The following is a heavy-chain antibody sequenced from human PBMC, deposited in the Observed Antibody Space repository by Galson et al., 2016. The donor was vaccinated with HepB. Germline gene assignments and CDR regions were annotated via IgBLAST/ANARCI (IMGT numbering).Heavy chain of an antibody. CDR1: SVTFITYG. D-gene: IGHD2-21*01. J-gene: IGHJ4*02. CDR3: AKLNSIDFDY. CDR2: ISHDATKK. Sequence: SLRLSCAASSVTFITYGMHWVRQAPGKGLEWVAVISHDATKKNYAESVKGRFTISRDNSKNTLYLQMNSLRPEDTAIYDCAKLNSIDFDYWGQGTLVTVSS. V-gene: IGHV3-30*18.